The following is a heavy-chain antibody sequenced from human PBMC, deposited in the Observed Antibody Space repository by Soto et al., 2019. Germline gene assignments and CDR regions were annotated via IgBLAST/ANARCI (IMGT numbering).Heavy chain of an antibody. CDR3: ARFTPDYYDSSGYWGAMDV. Sequence: QVQLVESGGGLVNPGGSLRLSCAASGFTFSDYYMNRIRQGPGKGLEWVSYISTRSSTIHYADSVKGRFTISRDNAKNSLYLQMNSLRAEDTAVYYCARFTPDYYDSSGYWGAMDVWGQGTTVTVSS. V-gene: IGHV3-11*01. CDR1: GFTFSDYY. CDR2: ISTRSSTI. D-gene: IGHD3-22*01. J-gene: IGHJ6*02.